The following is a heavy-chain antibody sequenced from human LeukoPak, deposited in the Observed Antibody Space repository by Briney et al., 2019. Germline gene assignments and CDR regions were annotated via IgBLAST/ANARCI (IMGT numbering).Heavy chain of an antibody. V-gene: IGHV3-9*01. CDR1: GFTFDDYA. Sequence: GGSLRLSCAASGFTFDDYAMHWVRQAPGKGLEWVSGISWNSGSIGYADSVKGRFTISRDNAKSSLYLQMNSLRAEDTALYYCAKVGTVAGTYDYWGQGTLVTVSS. CDR3: AKVGTVAGTYDY. J-gene: IGHJ4*02. CDR2: ISWNSGSI. D-gene: IGHD6-19*01.